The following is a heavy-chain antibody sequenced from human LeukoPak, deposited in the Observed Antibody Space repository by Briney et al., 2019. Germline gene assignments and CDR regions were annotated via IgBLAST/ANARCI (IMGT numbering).Heavy chain of an antibody. V-gene: IGHV4-59*01. D-gene: IGHD2-2*01. J-gene: IGHJ6*02. CDR1: GGSISSYY. Sequence: SETLSLTCTVSGGSISSYYWSWIRQPPGKGLEWLGYIYYSGSTNYNPSLKSRVTISVDTSKNQFSLKLSSVTAADTAVYYCARAPRRYCSSTSCYRQAYYYYYGMDVWGQGTTVTVSS. CDR2: IYYSGST. CDR3: ARAPRRYCSSTSCYRQAYYYYYGMDV.